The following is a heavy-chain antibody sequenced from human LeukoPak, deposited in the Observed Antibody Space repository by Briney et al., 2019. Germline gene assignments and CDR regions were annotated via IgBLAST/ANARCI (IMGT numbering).Heavy chain of an antibody. CDR2: INTAGDT. D-gene: IGHD2-2*01. CDR3: ARRVGGPYDY. Sequence: PGGSLRLSCAASGFTFSSYDMHWVRQATGKGLEWVSAINTAGDTYYPDSVKGRFTISRDNARNSLYLQMIGLRAGDTAVYYCARRVGGPYDYWGQGTLVTVSS. J-gene: IGHJ4*02. CDR1: GFTFSSYD. V-gene: IGHV3-13*04.